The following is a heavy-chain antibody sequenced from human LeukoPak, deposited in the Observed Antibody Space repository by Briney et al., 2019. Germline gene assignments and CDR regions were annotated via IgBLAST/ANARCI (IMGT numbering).Heavy chain of an antibody. Sequence: SVKVSCKASRYTFTGYYMHWVRQAPGQGLEWMGGIIPIFGTANYAQKFQGRVTITADESTSTAYMELSSLRSEDTAVYYCARALGSYSGYDWEDYWGQGTLVTVSS. V-gene: IGHV1-69*13. CDR2: IIPIFGTA. CDR1: RYTFTGYY. CDR3: ARALGSYSGYDWEDY. J-gene: IGHJ4*02. D-gene: IGHD5-12*01.